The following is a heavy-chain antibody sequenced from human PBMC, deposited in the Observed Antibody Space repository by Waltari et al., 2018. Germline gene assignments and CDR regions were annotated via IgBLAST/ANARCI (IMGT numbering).Heavy chain of an antibody. CDR1: GGSFSGYY. CDR2: IYYSGST. Sequence: QVQLQQWGAGLLKPSETLSLTCAVYGGSFSGYYWSWIRQPPGKGLEWIGYIYYSGSTNYNPSLKSRVTISVDTSKNQFSLKLSSVTAADTAVYYCARARGYSHLYYYYGMDVWGQGTTVTVSS. CDR3: ARARGYSHLYYYYGMDV. V-gene: IGHV4-34*11. D-gene: IGHD5-18*01. J-gene: IGHJ6*02.